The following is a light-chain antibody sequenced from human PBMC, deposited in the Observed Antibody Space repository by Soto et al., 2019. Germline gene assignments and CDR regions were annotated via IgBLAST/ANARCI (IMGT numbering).Light chain of an antibody. CDR1: QSVSSR. J-gene: IGKJ1*01. CDR3: QQYDDWPPM. CDR2: GAS. V-gene: IGKV3-15*01. Sequence: EIVVTQSPGTLSVSAGERVIFSCKASQSVSSRLAWYQQKPGQAPRLLIYGASTRDTGIPARFSGSGSGTEFTLTISSLQSEDFAAYYCQQYDDWPPMFGQGTKVEIK.